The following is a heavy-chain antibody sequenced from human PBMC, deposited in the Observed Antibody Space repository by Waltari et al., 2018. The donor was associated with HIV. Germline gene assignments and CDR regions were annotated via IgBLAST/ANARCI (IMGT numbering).Heavy chain of an antibody. Sequence: QVQLVQSGAEVKKPGASVKVSCKASGYTFTDYYIHWVRQAPGQGLEWMGRIHPDSGGTNFAQKFQGRVTMTRDTSNSTVYMELNRLRSDDTAVYYCARDRSNYGSGSYDAFDIWGQETMVTVSS. V-gene: IGHV1-2*06. CDR1: GYTFTDYY. D-gene: IGHD3-10*01. CDR3: ARDRSNYGSGSYDAFDI. CDR2: IHPDSGGT. J-gene: IGHJ3*02.